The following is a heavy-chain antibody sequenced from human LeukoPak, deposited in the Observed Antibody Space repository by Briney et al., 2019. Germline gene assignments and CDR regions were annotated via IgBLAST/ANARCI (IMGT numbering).Heavy chain of an antibody. Sequence: SGTLSLTCGVSGGSITTTNWWTWVRQPPEKGLEWIGEVHLDGRTNYNPSLESRLTISVDLSENHISLRLTSVTAADTAVYYCAREGGFYRPLDYSGQGTLVTVSS. V-gene: IGHV4-4*02. CDR2: VHLDGRT. CDR3: AREGGFYRPLDY. CDR1: GGSITTTNW. J-gene: IGHJ4*02. D-gene: IGHD3-3*01.